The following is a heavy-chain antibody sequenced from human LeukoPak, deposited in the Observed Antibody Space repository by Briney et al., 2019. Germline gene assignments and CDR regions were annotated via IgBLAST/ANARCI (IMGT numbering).Heavy chain of an antibody. CDR3: ARDLTYYDSRTGY. J-gene: IGHJ4*02. CDR1: GYTFTSYG. Sequence: ASVKVSCKASGYTFTSYGISWVRQAPGQGLEWMGWINPNNGGTYYAQKFQGRVTMTRDTSISTAYMELSRLRSGDTAVYYCARDLTYYDSRTGYWGQGTLVTVSS. V-gene: IGHV1-2*02. CDR2: INPNNGGT. D-gene: IGHD3-22*01.